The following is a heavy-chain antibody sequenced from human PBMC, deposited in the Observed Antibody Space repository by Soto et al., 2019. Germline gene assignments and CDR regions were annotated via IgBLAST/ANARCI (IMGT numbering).Heavy chain of an antibody. D-gene: IGHD4-17*01. J-gene: IGHJ4*02. CDR1: VFTFSIYG. Sequence: GWSLRLSCASSVFTFSIYGMHWVRQAPGKGLEWVAVIWYDGINEYYADSVKGRFTISRDNSKNTLYLQMNSLRAEDTAVYYCARGADYGDYAIDYWGQGTLVTVSS. CDR3: ARGADYGDYAIDY. V-gene: IGHV3-33*01. CDR2: IWYDGINE.